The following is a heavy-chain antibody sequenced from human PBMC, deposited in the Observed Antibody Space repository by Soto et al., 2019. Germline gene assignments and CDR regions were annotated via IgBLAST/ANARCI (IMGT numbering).Heavy chain of an antibody. Sequence: SETLSLTCTISGGSIRRAVYYWSWIRQPPGKGLEWIGYIYYSGSTYYNPSLKSRVTISVDTSKNQLSLKLSSVTAEDTAVYYCARGGITGTGGAFDIWGQGTMVTVSS. CDR3: ARGGITGTGGAFDI. J-gene: IGHJ3*02. CDR1: GGSIRRAVYY. V-gene: IGHV4-30-4*01. D-gene: IGHD1-7*01. CDR2: IYYSGST.